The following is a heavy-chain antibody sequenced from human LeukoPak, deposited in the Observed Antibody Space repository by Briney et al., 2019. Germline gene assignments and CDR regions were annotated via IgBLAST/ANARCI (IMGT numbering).Heavy chain of an antibody. CDR1: GFTFSSYW. D-gene: IGHD6-13*01. J-gene: IGHJ4*02. CDR2: INWNGGST. Sequence: GGSLRLSCAASGFTFSSYWMSWVRQAPGKGLEWVSGINWNGGSTGYADSVKGRFTISRDNAKNSLYLQMNSLRAEDTALYYCARDYSSSWSPHFDYWGQGTLVTVSS. V-gene: IGHV3-20*04. CDR3: ARDYSSSWSPHFDY.